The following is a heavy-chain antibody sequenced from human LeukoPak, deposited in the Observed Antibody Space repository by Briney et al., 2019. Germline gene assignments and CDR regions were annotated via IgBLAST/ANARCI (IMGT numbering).Heavy chain of an antibody. Sequence: GGSLRLSCAASGFTFSSYAMHWVRQASGKGLEWVAVISYDGSNKYYADSVKGRFTISRDNSKNTLYLQMNSLRAEDTAVYYCARDYYDNKGGMDVWGQGTTVTVSS. CDR1: GFTFSSYA. D-gene: IGHD3-22*01. V-gene: IGHV3-30-3*01. CDR2: ISYDGSNK. CDR3: ARDYYDNKGGMDV. J-gene: IGHJ6*02.